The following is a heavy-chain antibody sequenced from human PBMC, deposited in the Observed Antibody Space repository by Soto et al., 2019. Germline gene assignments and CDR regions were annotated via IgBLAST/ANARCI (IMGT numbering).Heavy chain of an antibody. CDR2: IYHSGST. Sequence: PSETLSLTCTVSGYSISSGYYCGWIRQPPGKGLEWIGSIYHSGSTYYNPSLKSRVTISVDTSKNQFSLKLSSVTAADTAVYYCARELRYYDSSGYYPIDAFDIWGQGTMVTVSS. D-gene: IGHD3-22*01. V-gene: IGHV4-38-2*02. J-gene: IGHJ3*02. CDR3: ARELRYYDSSGYYPIDAFDI. CDR1: GYSISSGYY.